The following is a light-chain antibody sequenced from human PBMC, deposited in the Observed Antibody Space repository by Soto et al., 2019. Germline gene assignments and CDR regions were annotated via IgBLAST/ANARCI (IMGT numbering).Light chain of an antibody. CDR2: DVS. Sequence: QSALTQPASVSGSPGQSITISCTGTSSDVGGYNYVSWYQQHPGKATKLMIYDVSNRPSGVSNRFSGSKSGNTASLTISGLQADDEADYYCSSYTSSSLFGGGTKLTVL. J-gene: IGLJ2*01. CDR1: SSDVGGYNY. V-gene: IGLV2-14*01. CDR3: SSYTSSSL.